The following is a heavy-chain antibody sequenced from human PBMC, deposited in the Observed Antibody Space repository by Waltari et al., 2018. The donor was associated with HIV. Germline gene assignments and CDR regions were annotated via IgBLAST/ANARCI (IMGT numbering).Heavy chain of an antibody. J-gene: IGHJ6*02. Sequence: GLEWMGGIIPIFGTANYAQKFQGRVTITADESTSTAYMELSSLGSEDTAVYDCARDHGIVVVPAAMSIYYGMDVWGQGTTVTVSS. CDR3: ARDHGIVVVPAAMSIYYGMDV. V-gene: IGHV1-69*01. D-gene: IGHD2-2*01. CDR2: IIPIFGTA.